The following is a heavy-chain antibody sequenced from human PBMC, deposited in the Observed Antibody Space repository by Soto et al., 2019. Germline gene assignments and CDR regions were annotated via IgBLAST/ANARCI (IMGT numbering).Heavy chain of an antibody. CDR1: GFTFTIYS. Sequence: PGGSLRLSSALSGFTFTIYSMSWVRQAPGKGLEWVSVIRSSGDRTYYADSVKGRFTISRDNSKNTLYMQMNILRAEDTAVYYCAKQQGPGTPYYYAMDVWGQGTKVTVSS. CDR3: AKQQGPGTPYYYAMDV. V-gene: IGHV3-23*01. D-gene: IGHD1-1*01. CDR2: IRSSGDRT. J-gene: IGHJ6*02.